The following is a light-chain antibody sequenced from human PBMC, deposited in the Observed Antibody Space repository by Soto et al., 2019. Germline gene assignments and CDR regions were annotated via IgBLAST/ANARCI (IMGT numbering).Light chain of an antibody. CDR2: GNT. J-gene: IGLJ2*01. Sequence: QLVLTQPPSVSGSPGQRVTISCTGSSSNIGAGYDVHWYQQFPGRAPKLLIYGNTNRPSGVPDRFSGSKSGNSASLAITGLQAEDEADYYCLSFESSRSVVFGGGTKLTVL. CDR3: LSFESSRSVV. CDR1: SSNIGAGYD. V-gene: IGLV1-40*01.